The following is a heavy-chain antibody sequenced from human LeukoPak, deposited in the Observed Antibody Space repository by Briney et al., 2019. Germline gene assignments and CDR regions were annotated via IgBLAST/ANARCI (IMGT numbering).Heavy chain of an antibody. CDR2: IWYDGSNK. D-gene: IGHD4-17*01. V-gene: IGHV3-33*01. J-gene: IGHJ4*02. CDR1: GFTFSSYG. CDR3: ARDRGAYGDYFDY. Sequence: GRSLRLSCAASGFTFSSYGMHWVRQAPGKGLEWVAVIWYDGSNKYYADSVKGRFTISRDNSKNTLYLQMNSLRAEDTAVYYCARDRGAYGDYFDYWGQGTLVTVSS.